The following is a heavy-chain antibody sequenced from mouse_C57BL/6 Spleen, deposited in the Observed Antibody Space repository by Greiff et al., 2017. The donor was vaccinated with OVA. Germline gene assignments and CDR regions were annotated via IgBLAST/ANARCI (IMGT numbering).Heavy chain of an antibody. CDR2: ISYSGST. D-gene: IGHD1-1*01. CDR3: ARGGEFGTTVVAPFDY. CDR1: GYSITSGYD. J-gene: IGHJ2*01. V-gene: IGHV3-1*01. Sequence: VQLKESGPGMVKPSQSLSLTCTVTGYSITSGYDWHWIRHFPGNKLEWMGYISYSGSTNYNPSLKSRISITHDTSKNHFFLKLNSVTTEDTATYYCARGGEFGTTVVAPFDYWGQGTTLTVSS.